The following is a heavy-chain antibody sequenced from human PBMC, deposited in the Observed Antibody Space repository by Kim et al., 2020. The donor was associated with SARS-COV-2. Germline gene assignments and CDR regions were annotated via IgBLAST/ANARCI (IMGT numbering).Heavy chain of an antibody. D-gene: IGHD1-26*01. V-gene: IGHV3-23*01. Sequence: YADTVEGRFTISRDNAKNTLYLQMNSLRAEDTAVYYCAKVSPYYPDAFDIWGQGTMVTVSS. CDR3: AKVSPYYPDAFDI. J-gene: IGHJ3*02.